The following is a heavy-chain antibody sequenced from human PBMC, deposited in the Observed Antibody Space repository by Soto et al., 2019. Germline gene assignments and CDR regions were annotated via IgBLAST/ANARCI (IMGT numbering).Heavy chain of an antibody. V-gene: IGHV3-43*01. Sequence: LRLSCAASGFTFDDYTMHWVRQAPGKGLEWVSMISWDGGNTYYADSVKGRFTISRDNSKNSLYLQMNSLRTEDTALYYCAKDTSWTIDYWGQGTLVTVSS. D-gene: IGHD4-17*01. CDR1: GFTFDDYT. CDR2: ISWDGGNT. J-gene: IGHJ4*02. CDR3: AKDTSWTIDY.